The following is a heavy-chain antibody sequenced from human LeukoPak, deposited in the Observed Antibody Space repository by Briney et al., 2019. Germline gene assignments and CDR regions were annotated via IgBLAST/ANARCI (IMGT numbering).Heavy chain of an antibody. D-gene: IGHD2-2*01. Sequence: SETLSLTCTVSGGSISSYYWSWIRQPPGKGLEWIGYIYYSGSTNYNPSLKSRVTISVDTSKNQFSLKLSSVTAADTAVYYCARHPSDEYCSSTSCYYYYYMDVWGKGTTVTISS. CDR2: IYYSGST. V-gene: IGHV4-59*01. J-gene: IGHJ6*03. CDR3: ARHPSDEYCSSTSCYYYYYMDV. CDR1: GGSISSYY.